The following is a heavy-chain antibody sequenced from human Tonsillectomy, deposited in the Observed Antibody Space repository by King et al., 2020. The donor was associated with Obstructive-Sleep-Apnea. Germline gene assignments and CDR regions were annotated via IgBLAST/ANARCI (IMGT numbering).Heavy chain of an antibody. CDR3: ARAVASNWFDP. CDR1: GFTFSSYW. J-gene: IGHJ5*02. V-gene: IGHV3-7*01. CDR2: IKEDGSEK. Sequence: VQLVESGGGLFQPGGSLRLSCAASGFTFSSYWMSWVRQAPGKGLEGGANIKEDGSEKYYVDSVKGRVTISRDNAKNSLYLQMNSLRADDTAVYYCARAVASNWFDPWGQGTLVTVSS.